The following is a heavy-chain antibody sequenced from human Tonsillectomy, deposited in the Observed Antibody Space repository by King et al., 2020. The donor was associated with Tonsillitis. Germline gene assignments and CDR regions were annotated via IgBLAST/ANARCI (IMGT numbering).Heavy chain of an antibody. CDR1: GYTFTSYG. V-gene: IGHV1-18*01. Sequence: QLVQSGAEVKKPGASVKVSCKASGYTFTSYGISWVRQAPGQGLEWMGWISAYNGNTNYAQKLQGRVTMTTDTSTSTAYMELRSLRSDDTAVYYCARVNKNTYYDFWSGYAPEDYWGQGTLVTVSS. CDR2: ISAYNGNT. CDR3: ARVNKNTYYDFWSGYAPEDY. D-gene: IGHD3-3*01. J-gene: IGHJ4*02.